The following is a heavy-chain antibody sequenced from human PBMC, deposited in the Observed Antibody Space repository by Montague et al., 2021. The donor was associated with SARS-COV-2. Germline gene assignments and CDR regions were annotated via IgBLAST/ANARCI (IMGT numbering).Heavy chain of an antibody. V-gene: IGHV3-23*01. CDR2: ISCSDSRT. CDR3: AKDSYYYGLGYGMDV. D-gene: IGHD3-10*01. CDR1: GFTFSNSA. Sequence: SLRLSCAASGFTFSNSAMNWVRQAPGKGLEWVSGISCSDSRTHYADSVKGRFTISRDNSKNVLYLQMNSLRAEDTALYYCAKDSYYYGLGYGMDVWGQGTTVTVSS. J-gene: IGHJ6*02.